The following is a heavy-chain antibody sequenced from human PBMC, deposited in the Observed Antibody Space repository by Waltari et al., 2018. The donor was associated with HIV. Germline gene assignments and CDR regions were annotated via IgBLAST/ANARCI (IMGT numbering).Heavy chain of an antibody. Sequence: QVQLQESGPGLVKPSETLSLTCTVSGYSISRGYYWGWIRQPPGKGLEWIGSIYHSGSTYYNPSLKSRVTISVDTSKNQFSLKLSSVTAADTAVYYCARMELPTHFDYWGQGTLVTVSS. D-gene: IGHD1-7*01. CDR1: GYSISRGYY. CDR2: IYHSGST. V-gene: IGHV4-38-2*02. J-gene: IGHJ4*02. CDR3: ARMELPTHFDY.